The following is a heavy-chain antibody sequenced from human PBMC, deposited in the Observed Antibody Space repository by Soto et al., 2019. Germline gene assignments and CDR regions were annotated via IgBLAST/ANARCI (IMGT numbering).Heavy chain of an antibody. Sequence: SETLSLTCTVSGGSISSYYWSWIRQPPGKGMEWIGYIYYSGSTNYNPSLKSRVTISVDTSKNQFYLKLSPVTASVTATYSRARGRVGSGWWYGWYYYYCMYVWGQGPTVTVSS. CDR3: ARGRVGSGWWYGWYYYYCMYV. CDR1: GGSISSYY. J-gene: IGHJ6*02. CDR2: IYYSGST. V-gene: IGHV4-59*01. D-gene: IGHD2-15*01.